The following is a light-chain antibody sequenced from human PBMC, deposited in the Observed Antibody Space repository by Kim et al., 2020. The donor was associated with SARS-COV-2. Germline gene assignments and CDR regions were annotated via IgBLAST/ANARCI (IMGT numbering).Light chain of an antibody. Sequence: ASVGDRVTITCQASQDISNSLDWFQQKPGKAPRLLIFDASHLETGVPSRFSGSGSGTDFSLTISSLQPEDFGTYYCQQYHNLPCAFGPGTKVDIK. CDR3: QQYHNLPCA. CDR2: DAS. V-gene: IGKV1-33*01. J-gene: IGKJ3*01. CDR1: QDISNS.